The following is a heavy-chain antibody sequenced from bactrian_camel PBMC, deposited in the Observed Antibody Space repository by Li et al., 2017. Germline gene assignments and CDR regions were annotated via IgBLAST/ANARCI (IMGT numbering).Heavy chain of an antibody. CDR3: AQAANYWSDYEC. V-gene: IGHV3S1*01. Sequence: HVQLVESGGGSVQAGGSLRLSCAASGNVNSYSNYCIAWFRQAPGKEREGVAAIDIDGDTVYADSVKGRFTISQDNAKNTLYLQLNSLETEDTAMYYCAQAANYWSDYECWGQGTQVTVS. CDR2: IDIDGDT. CDR1: GNVNSYSNYC. J-gene: IGHJ4*01. D-gene: IGHD4*01.